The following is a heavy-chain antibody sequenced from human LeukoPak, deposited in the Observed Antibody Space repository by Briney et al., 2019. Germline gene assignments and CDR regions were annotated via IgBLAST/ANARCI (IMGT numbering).Heavy chain of an antibody. V-gene: IGHV3-66*02. CDR2: IYSGGST. J-gene: IGHJ6*03. Sequence: PGGSLRLSCAASGFTFSSYSMNWVRQAPGKGLEWVSVIYSGGSTYYSDSVKGRFTISRDNSKNTLYLQMNSLRAEDTAVYYCARNYYGSGSPPWRVIYYYYMDVWGKGTTVTVSS. CDR1: GFTFSSYS. D-gene: IGHD3-10*01. CDR3: ARNYYGSGSPPWRVIYYYYMDV.